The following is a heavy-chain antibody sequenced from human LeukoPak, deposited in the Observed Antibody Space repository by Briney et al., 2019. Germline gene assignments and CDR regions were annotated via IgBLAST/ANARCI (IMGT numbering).Heavy chain of an antibody. Sequence: GGSLRLSCAASGFTFSSYAMSWVRQAPGKGLEWVSAISGSGGSTYYADSVKGRFTISRDNAKNSLYLQMNSLRAEDTAVYYCARGGFGESTDYWGQGTLVTVSS. CDR1: GFTFSSYA. D-gene: IGHD3-10*01. V-gene: IGHV3-23*01. CDR2: ISGSGGST. CDR3: ARGGFGESTDY. J-gene: IGHJ4*02.